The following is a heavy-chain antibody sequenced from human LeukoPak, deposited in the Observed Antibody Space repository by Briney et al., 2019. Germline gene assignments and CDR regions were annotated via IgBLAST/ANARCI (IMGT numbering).Heavy chain of an antibody. V-gene: IGHV4-38-2*02. D-gene: IGHD2-21*02. CDR2: MFHSGST. CDR1: RYSISSGHY. Sequence: ETLSLTCTVSRYSISSGHYWAWIRQSPEKGLEWIASMFHSGSTYYNPSLKSRVTTSADTSKNEFSMKLSSVTAADTAVYYCARDREVVTAMNAFDIWGQGTMVTVSS. J-gene: IGHJ3*02. CDR3: ARDREVVTAMNAFDI.